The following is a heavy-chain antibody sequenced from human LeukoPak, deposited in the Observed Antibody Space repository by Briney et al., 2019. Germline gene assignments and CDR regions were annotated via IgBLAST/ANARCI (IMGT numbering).Heavy chain of an antibody. CDR3: ARGLPSGGSSIMDV. V-gene: IGHV3-21*01. J-gene: IGHJ6*03. CDR1: GFTFSSYS. CDR2: ISSSSSYI. Sequence: GGSLRLSCAASGFTFSSYSMNWVRQAPGKGLEWVSSISSSSSYIYYADSVKGRFTISRDNAKNSLYLQMNSLRAEDTAVYYCARGLPSGGSSIMDVWGKGTTVTVSS. D-gene: IGHD2-15*01.